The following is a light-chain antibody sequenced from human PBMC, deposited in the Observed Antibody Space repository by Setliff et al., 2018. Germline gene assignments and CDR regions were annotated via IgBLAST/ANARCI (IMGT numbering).Light chain of an antibody. J-gene: IGLJ1*01. CDR2: SDD. CDR3: ATWDDSLNAYV. CDR1: SSNIGSNT. V-gene: IGLV1-44*01. Sequence: VLTQPPSASGTPGQRVTISCSGSSSNIGSNTVNWYQQLPGAAPKLFIYSDDQRPSGVPDRFSGSKSGTTASLAISGLQSEDEADYSCATWDDSLNAYVFGTGTKVTVL.